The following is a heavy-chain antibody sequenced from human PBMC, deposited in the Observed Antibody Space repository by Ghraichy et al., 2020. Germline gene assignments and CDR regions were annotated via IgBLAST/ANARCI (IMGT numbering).Heavy chain of an antibody. Sequence: SETLSLTCAISGDYVSSNTASWNWVRQSPSRGLEWLGRTYYRSEWYYDYAVSVKGQITFIPDTSRNQVSLELKSVTPEDTAVYYCARDKPHRPKAGNFDYWGQGTLVTVSS. D-gene: IGHD6-13*01. CDR3: ARDKPHRPKAGNFDY. V-gene: IGHV6-1*01. J-gene: IGHJ4*02. CDR2: TYYRSEWYY. CDR1: GDYVSSNTAS.